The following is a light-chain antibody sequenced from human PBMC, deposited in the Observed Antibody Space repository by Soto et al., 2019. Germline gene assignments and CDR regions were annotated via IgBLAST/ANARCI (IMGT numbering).Light chain of an antibody. V-gene: IGLV2-23*03. Sequence: LTQPASVSGSPGQSITISCTGTSSDVGSYNLVSWYQQHPGKAPKLMIYEGSKRPSGVSNRFSGSKSGNTASLTISGLQAEDEADYYCCSYAGSSTFVFGTGTKVTVL. CDR1: SSDVGSYNL. J-gene: IGLJ1*01. CDR3: CSYAGSSTFV. CDR2: EGS.